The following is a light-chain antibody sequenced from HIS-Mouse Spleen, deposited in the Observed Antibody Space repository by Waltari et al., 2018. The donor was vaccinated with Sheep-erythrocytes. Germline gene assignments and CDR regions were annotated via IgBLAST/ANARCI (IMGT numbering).Light chain of an antibody. V-gene: IGKV1-33*01. CDR1: QDISNY. Sequence: DIQMTQSPSSLAASVGDRVTVTCQASQDISNYLNWYQHKPEKAPKLLIYDASNLETGVASRFRGSGSGTDFTYTISSLQPEDIATYYCEQYDNLPLTFGGGTKVEIK. CDR3: EQYDNLPLT. J-gene: IGKJ4*01. CDR2: DAS.